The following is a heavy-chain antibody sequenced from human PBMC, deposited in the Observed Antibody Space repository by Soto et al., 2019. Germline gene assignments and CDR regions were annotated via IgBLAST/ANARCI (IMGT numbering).Heavy chain of an antibody. CDR2: ISYDGSNK. Sequence: PGGSLRLSCAASGFTFSSYGMHWVRQAPGKGLEWVAVISYDGSNKYYADSVKGRFTISRDNSKNTLYLQMNSLRAEDTAVYYCAKLGGGDTAMVFSRWGQGTLVTVSS. CDR1: GFTFSSYG. D-gene: IGHD5-18*01. CDR3: AKLGGGDTAMVFSR. V-gene: IGHV3-30*18. J-gene: IGHJ4*02.